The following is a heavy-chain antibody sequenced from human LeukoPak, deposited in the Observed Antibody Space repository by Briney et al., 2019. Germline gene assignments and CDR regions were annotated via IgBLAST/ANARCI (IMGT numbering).Heavy chain of an antibody. CDR2: IYYSGST. Sequence: PSETLSLTCTVSGGSISSYYWSWIRQPPGKGLEWIGYIYYSGSTNYNPSLKSRVTISVDTSKNQFSLKLSSVTAADTAVYYCARGVEYYNILTGYYNTGVRRSRWFDPWGQGTLVTVSS. J-gene: IGHJ5*02. D-gene: IGHD3-9*01. V-gene: IGHV4-59*12. CDR3: ARGVEYYNILTGYYNTGVRRSRWFDP. CDR1: GGSISSYY.